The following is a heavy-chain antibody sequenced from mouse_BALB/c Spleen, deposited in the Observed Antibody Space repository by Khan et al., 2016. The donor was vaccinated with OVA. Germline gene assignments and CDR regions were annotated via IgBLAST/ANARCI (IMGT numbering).Heavy chain of an antibody. V-gene: IGHV2-6-1*01. D-gene: IGHD2-4*01. CDR2: IWSDGST. CDR3: ARQPYYHYNIMDY. CDR1: GFSLTNYG. J-gene: IGHJ4*01. Sequence: QVRLQQSGPGLVAPSQSLSITCTISGFSLTNYGVHWVRQPPGKGLEWLVVIWSDGSTIYNSALKSRLTISKDNSKSQVFLKMNRLQTDDTAMYFCARQPYYHYNIMDYWGQGTSVTVSS.